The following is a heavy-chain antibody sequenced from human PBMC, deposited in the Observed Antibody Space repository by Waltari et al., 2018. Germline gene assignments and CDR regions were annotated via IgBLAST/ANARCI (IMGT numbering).Heavy chain of an antibody. CDR1: GFTFSSYA. Sequence: EVQLLESGGGLVQPGGSLRLSCAASGFTFSSYAMSWVRQAPGKGLEWVSAISGSGGSTYYAESVKGRFTISRDNSKNTLYLQMNSLRAEDTAVYYCAKVYYDFWSGYFPSYYYYGMDVWGQGTTVTVSS. CDR3: AKVYYDFWSGYFPSYYYYGMDV. J-gene: IGHJ6*02. V-gene: IGHV3-23*01. CDR2: ISGSGGST. D-gene: IGHD3-3*01.